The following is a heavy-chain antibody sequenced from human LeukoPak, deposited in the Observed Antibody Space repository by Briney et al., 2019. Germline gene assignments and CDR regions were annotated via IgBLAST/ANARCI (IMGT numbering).Heavy chain of an antibody. D-gene: IGHD2-8*01. J-gene: IGHJ4*02. V-gene: IGHV4-39*07. CDR1: GGSISSSSYY. CDR2: IYYSGST. CDR3: ARRCSLCSAAFDY. Sequence: PSETLSLTCTVSGGSISSSSYYWGWIRQPPGKGLEWIGSIYYSGSTYYNPSLKSRVTISVDTSKNQFSLKLSSVTAADTAVYYCARRCSLCSAAFDYWGQGTLVTVSS.